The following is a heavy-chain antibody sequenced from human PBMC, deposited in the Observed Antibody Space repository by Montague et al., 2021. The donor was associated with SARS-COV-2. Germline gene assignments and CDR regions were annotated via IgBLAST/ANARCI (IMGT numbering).Heavy chain of an antibody. CDR2: IYSGGST. J-gene: IGHJ6*02. CDR1: GFTVSSNY. D-gene: IGHD3-10*01. CDR3: ARDQRRYGSGSYYGPHYYYYGMDV. V-gene: IGHV3-66*02. Sequence: SLRLSCAAPGFTVSSNYMSWVRQAPGKGLEWVSVIYSGGSTYYADSVKGRFTISRDNSKNTLYLQMNSLRAEDTAVYYCARDQRRYGSGSYYGPHYYYYGMDVWGQGTTVTASS.